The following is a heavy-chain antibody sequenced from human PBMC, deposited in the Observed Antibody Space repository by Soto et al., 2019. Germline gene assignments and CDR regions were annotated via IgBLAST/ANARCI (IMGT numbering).Heavy chain of an antibody. CDR2: IDPSDSQT. D-gene: IGHD2-2*01. V-gene: IGHV5-10-1*01. CDR3: SRLDSSTIMDG. Sequence: GESLKISCKGSGYRFAGYWITWVRQKPGKGLEWMGRIDPSDSQTYYSPSFRGHVTISATKSINTVFLQWSSLRASDTAMYYCSRLDSSTIMDGWGQGTQVTGSS. J-gene: IGHJ6*02. CDR1: GYRFAGYW.